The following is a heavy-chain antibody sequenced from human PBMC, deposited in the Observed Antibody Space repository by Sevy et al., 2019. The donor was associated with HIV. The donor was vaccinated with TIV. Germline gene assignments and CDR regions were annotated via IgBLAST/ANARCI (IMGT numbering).Heavy chain of an antibody. CDR2: ISYDENNK. J-gene: IGHJ6*02. Sequence: GESLKISCAASGFTFSSYAMDWVRQAPGKGLEWVALISYDENNKYYADSVKGRFTISRDNSKNTLYLQMNSLRGEDTAFYYCARGLAALPGYYYGLDVWGQGTTVTVSS. V-gene: IGHV3-30*04. D-gene: IGHD6-6*01. CDR1: GFTFSSYA. CDR3: ARGLAALPGYYYGLDV.